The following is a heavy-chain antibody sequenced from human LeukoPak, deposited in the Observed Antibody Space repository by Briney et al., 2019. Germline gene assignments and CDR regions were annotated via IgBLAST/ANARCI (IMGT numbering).Heavy chain of an antibody. CDR2: IYYSGST. CDR1: SGSISKYY. J-gene: IGHJ2*01. V-gene: IGHV4-59*12. Sequence: SETLSLTCTGSSGSISKYYWSWIRQSPGKGLEWIGYIYYSGSTTYNPSLKSRVTMSVDMSKNQLSLKLSSVTAADTAVYYCARRFPWYFDLWGRGTLVTVSS. CDR3: ARRFPWYFDL.